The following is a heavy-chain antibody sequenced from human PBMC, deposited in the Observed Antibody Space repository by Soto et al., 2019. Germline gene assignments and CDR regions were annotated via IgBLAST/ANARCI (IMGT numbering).Heavy chain of an antibody. CDR1: GFNFGTYA. Sequence: EVQLLESGGGLVQPGGSLRLSCAASGFNFGTYAMNWVRQAPGKGLEWVSGISGRGGTTYYTDSVKGRFTISRDNSKNTLNLQMNSLRADDTAVYYCAKDRSVDTRDWFDPWGQGTLVTVSS. CDR3: AKDRSVDTRDWFDP. V-gene: IGHV3-23*01. CDR2: ISGRGGTT. J-gene: IGHJ5*02. D-gene: IGHD5-18*01.